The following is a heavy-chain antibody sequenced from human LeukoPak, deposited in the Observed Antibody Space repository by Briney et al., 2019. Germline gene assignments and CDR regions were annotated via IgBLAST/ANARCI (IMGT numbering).Heavy chain of an antibody. V-gene: IGHV1-2*04. CDR3: ARSGGFGELLHAFDI. Sequence: ASVKVSCKASGYTFTGYYMHWVRQAPGQGLEWMGWINPNSGGTNYAQKFQGWVTMTRDTSISTAYMELSRLRSDDTAVYYCARSGGFGELLHAFDIWGQGTMVTVSS. D-gene: IGHD3-10*01. J-gene: IGHJ3*02. CDR2: INPNSGGT. CDR1: GYTFTGYY.